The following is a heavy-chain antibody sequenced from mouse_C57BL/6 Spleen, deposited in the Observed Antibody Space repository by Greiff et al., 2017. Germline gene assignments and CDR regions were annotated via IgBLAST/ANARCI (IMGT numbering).Heavy chain of an antibody. CDR3: ATGSTYYAMDY. CDR1: GYTFTSYG. V-gene: IGHV1-81*01. J-gene: IGHJ4*01. CDR2: IYPRSGNT. D-gene: IGHD5-1*01. Sequence: VQLQESGAELARPGASVKLSCKASGYTFTSYGISWVKQRTGQGLEWIGEIYPRSGNTYYNEQFKGKATLTADKSSSTAYMELRSLTSEDSAVYFCATGSTYYAMDYWGQGTSVTVSS.